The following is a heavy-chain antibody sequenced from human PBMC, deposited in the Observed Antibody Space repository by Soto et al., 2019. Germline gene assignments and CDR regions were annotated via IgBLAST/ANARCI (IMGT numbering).Heavy chain of an antibody. CDR1: GYTFTSYG. CDR2: ISAYNGNT. J-gene: IGHJ6*02. V-gene: IGHV1-18*01. CDR3: ARGYDILTGFYYYYGMDV. D-gene: IGHD3-9*01. Sequence: ASVKVSCKASGYTFTSYGISWVRQAPGQGLEWMGWISAYNGNTNYAQKLQGRVTMTTDTSTSTAYMELRSLRSEDTAVYYCARGYDILTGFYYYYGMDVWGQGTTVTVSS.